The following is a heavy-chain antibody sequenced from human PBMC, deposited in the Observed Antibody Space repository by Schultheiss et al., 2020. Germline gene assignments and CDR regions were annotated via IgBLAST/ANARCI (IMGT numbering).Heavy chain of an antibody. CDR2: INPNSGGT. CDR3: ARVKGDYYGMDV. J-gene: IGHJ6*02. V-gene: IGHV1-2*02. Sequence: ASVKVSCKASGYTFTGYYMHWVRQAPGQGLEWMGWINPNSGGTTYAQKFQGRITVTRDTSTSTVYMELSSLRSEDTAMYYCARVKGDYYGMDVWGQGTTVNV. CDR1: GYTFTGYY.